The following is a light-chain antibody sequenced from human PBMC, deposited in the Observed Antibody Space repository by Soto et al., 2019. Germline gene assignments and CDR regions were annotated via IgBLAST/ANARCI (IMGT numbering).Light chain of an antibody. CDR3: LQANTFPIT. CDR1: QGISSW. J-gene: IGKJ5*01. V-gene: IGKV1-12*01. CDR2: KAS. Sequence: DIQSTQSPSSVSASVGDRVTITCRASQGISSWLAWYQQKPGKAPKLLIYKASTLKSGVPSRFSGSGSGTYFTLTISSLQPEDFATYYCLQANTFPITFGQGTRLEIK.